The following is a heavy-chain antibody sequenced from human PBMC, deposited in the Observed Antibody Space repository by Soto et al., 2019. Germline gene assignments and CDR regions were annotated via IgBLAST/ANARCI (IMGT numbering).Heavy chain of an antibody. CDR1: GFTFSTYP. CDR3: TKSGGYCSGGICYPNWFDS. CDR2: ITSGGDGT. D-gene: IGHD2-15*01. Sequence: PGGSLRLSCAASGFTFSTYPMNWVRQTPGKGLEWVSTITSGGDGTYYADSVKGRFTISRENSRSTLYLQMNSLRAEDTAMYYCTKSGGYCSGGICYPNWFDSWGLGTLVTVS. J-gene: IGHJ5*01. V-gene: IGHV3-23*01.